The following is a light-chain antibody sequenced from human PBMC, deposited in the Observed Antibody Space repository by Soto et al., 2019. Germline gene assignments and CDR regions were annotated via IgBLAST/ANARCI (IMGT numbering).Light chain of an antibody. CDR2: GAF. J-gene: IGKJ1*01. Sequence: DIVMTQSPVTLSVSPGERVTLSCRASQSVSSNLAWYQQKPGQAPSLLIYGAFTRATGIPARFSGTGSGTEFTLTISSLQPDDFATYYCQQYNSYPWTFGQGTKV. CDR3: QQYNSYPWT. CDR1: QSVSSN. V-gene: IGKV3-15*01.